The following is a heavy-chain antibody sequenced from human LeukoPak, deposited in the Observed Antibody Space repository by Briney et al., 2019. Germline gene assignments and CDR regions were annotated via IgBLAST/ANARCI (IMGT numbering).Heavy chain of an antibody. J-gene: IGHJ4*02. Sequence: GASVKVSCKASGYTFTSYGISWVRQAPGQGLEWMGWISAYNGNTNYAQKFQGRVTMTRNTSISTAYMELSSLRSEDTAVYYCARGGYRFSSPTDYWGQGTLVTVSS. D-gene: IGHD3-16*02. CDR3: ARGGYRFSSPTDY. CDR2: ISAYNGNT. V-gene: IGHV1-18*01. CDR1: GYTFTSYG.